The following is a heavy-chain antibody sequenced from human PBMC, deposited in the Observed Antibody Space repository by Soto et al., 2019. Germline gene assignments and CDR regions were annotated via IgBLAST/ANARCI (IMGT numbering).Heavy chain of an antibody. D-gene: IGHD3-22*01. CDR2: IYSGGST. Sequence: EVQLVESGGGLIQPGGSLRLSCAASGFTFSSNDMNWVRQAPGKGLECVSLIYSGGSTYYADSVKGRFTISRDNSKNTLYLQMSSLRAEDTSVYYCASRPLLPGAPWGQGTMVTGSS. J-gene: IGHJ3*01. CDR1: GFTFSSND. V-gene: IGHV3-53*01. CDR3: ASRPLLPGAP.